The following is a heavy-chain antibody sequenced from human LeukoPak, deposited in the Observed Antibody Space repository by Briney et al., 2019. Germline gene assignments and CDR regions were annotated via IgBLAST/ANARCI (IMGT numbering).Heavy chain of an antibody. V-gene: IGHV1-18*01. Sequence: PGASVKVSCKASGYSFTSYGISWVRQAPGQGLEWMGWISAYNGNTNYAQKVQGRVTMTTDTSTSTAYMELSSLRSEDTAVYYCARGRDGYNYYFDYWGQGTLVTVSS. CDR2: ISAYNGNT. J-gene: IGHJ4*02. CDR3: ARGRDGYNYYFDY. CDR1: GYSFTSYG. D-gene: IGHD5-24*01.